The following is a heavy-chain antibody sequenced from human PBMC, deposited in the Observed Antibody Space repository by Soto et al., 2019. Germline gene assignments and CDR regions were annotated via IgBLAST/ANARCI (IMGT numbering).Heavy chain of an antibody. CDR2: ISSSGSTI. CDR1: GFTFSSYE. Sequence: GGSLRLSCAASGFTFSSYEMNWVRQAPGKGLEWVSYISSSGSTIYYADSVKGRFTISRDNAKNSLYLQMNSLRAEDTAVYYCARDRGRFLEWLTFDYWGQGSLVTVYS. CDR3: ARDRGRFLEWLTFDY. D-gene: IGHD3-3*01. V-gene: IGHV3-48*03. J-gene: IGHJ4*02.